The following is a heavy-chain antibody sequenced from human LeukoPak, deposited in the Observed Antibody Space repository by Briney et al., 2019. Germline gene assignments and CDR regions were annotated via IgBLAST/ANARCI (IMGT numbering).Heavy chain of an antibody. J-gene: IGHJ4*02. CDR1: GFTFSSYS. CDR3: ARGIMGSSTFDY. Sequence: PGGSLRLSCAASGFTFSSYSMGWVRQAPGKGLECVSYISSGSNSIDYADSVKGRFTISRDDAKNSLFLQMNSLRAEDTAVYYCARGIMGSSTFDYWGQGVLVTVSS. D-gene: IGHD6-6*01. CDR2: ISSGSNSI. V-gene: IGHV3-48*04.